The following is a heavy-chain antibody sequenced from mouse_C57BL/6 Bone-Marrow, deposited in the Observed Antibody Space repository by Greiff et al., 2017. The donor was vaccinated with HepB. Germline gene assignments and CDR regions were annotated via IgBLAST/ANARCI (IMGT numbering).Heavy chain of an antibody. J-gene: IGHJ3*01. Sequence: EVQGVESGEGLVKPGGSLNLSCAASGFTFSSYGMSWVRQTPDKRLEWVATISSGGSYTYYPDSVKGRFTISRDNAKNTLYLQMSSLKSEDTAMYYCARGYDSSWFAYWGQGTLVTVSA. V-gene: IGHV5-6*01. D-gene: IGHD2-4*01. CDR1: GFTFSSYG. CDR3: ARGYDSSWFAY. CDR2: ISSGGSYT.